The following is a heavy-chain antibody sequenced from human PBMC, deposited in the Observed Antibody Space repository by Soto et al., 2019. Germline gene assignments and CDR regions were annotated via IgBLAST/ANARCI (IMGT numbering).Heavy chain of an antibody. D-gene: IGHD3-22*01. J-gene: IGHJ4*02. CDR3: TRDGPYYYDIGVSRVGRSGYYGPNLWLFDY. Sequence: PGGSLRLSCTASGFTFGDYAMSWFRQAPGKGLEWVGFIRSKAYGGTTEYAASVKGRFTISRDDSKSIAYLQMNSLKTEDTAVYYCTRDGPYYYDIGVSRVGRSGYYGPNLWLFDYWGQGTLVTVSS. CDR1: GFTFGDYA. V-gene: IGHV3-49*03. CDR2: IRSKAYGGTT.